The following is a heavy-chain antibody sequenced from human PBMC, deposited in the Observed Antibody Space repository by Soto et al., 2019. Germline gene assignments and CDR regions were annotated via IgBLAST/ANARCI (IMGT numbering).Heavy chain of an antibody. Sequence: TSETLSLTCAVTGGSISSGGYSWSWIRQPPGKGLEWIGFVYSGGSAMYNPSFKSRVIISLETSKNQFSLTLTSLTAADSAMYYCASTSRATPGTGLDSWGQGALVTVSS. CDR2: VYSGGSA. V-gene: IGHV4-61*08. CDR1: GGSISSGGYS. CDR3: ASTSRATPGTGLDS. J-gene: IGHJ4*02.